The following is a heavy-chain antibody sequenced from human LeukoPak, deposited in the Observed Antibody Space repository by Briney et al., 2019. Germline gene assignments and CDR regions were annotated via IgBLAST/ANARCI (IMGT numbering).Heavy chain of an antibody. CDR2: INPNSGGT. D-gene: IGHD6-6*01. Sequence: ASVKVSCKASGYTFTGYYMHWVRQAPGQGLEWMGWINPNSGGTNYAQKFQGRVTITTDESTSTAYMELSSLRSEDTAVYYCASPEYSSSAPGFDYWGQGTLVTVSS. CDR3: ASPEYSSSAPGFDY. J-gene: IGHJ4*02. CDR1: GYTFTGYY. V-gene: IGHV1-2*02.